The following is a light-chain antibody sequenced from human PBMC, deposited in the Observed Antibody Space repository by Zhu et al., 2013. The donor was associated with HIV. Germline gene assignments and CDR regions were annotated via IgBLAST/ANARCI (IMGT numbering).Light chain of an antibody. V-gene: IGKV3-20*01. Sequence: EIVLTQSPGTLSLSPGERVTLSCRASQSISSSYLAWYQQKSGQAPRLLIYGASSRATGIPDRFSGSGSGTDFTLTISRLEPEDFALYFCQQYGSSPSGTFGQGTKLEIK. CDR3: QQYGSSPSGT. CDR1: QSISSSY. CDR2: GAS. J-gene: IGKJ2*02.